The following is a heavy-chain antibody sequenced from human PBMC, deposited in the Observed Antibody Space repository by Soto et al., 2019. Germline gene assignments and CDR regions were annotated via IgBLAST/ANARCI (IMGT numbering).Heavy chain of an antibody. CDR1: GFTFSSYA. CDR2: ISGSGGST. D-gene: IGHD5-18*01. J-gene: IGHJ4*02. Sequence: GGSLRLSCAASGFTFSSYAMSWVRQAPGKGLEWVSAISGSGGSTYYADSVKGRFTISRDNSKNTLYLQMNSLRAEDTAVYYFAKDRWPEVAMDTKLDFDYWGQGTLVTVSS. CDR3: AKDRWPEVAMDTKLDFDY. V-gene: IGHV3-23*01.